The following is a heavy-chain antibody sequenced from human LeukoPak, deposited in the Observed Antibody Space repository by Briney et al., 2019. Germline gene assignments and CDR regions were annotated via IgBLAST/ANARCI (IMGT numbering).Heavy chain of an antibody. CDR1: GFTFSSYG. V-gene: IGHV3-23*01. CDR2: ISGSGVTT. CDR3: AKKVVVGATSPYSDFQD. Sequence: GGSLRLSCIASGFTFSSYGMRWVRQAPGKGLEWVSAISGSGVTTHYAGSVKGRFSISRDNSKNTLYLQMNSLRAEDTALYYCAKKVVVGATSPYSDFQDWGQGTLVTVSS. J-gene: IGHJ1*01. D-gene: IGHD1-26*01.